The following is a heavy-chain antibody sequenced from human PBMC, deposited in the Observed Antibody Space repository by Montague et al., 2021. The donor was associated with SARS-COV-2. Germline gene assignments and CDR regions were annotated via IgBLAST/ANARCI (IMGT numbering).Heavy chain of an antibody. CDR3: AREGRGRSVVVIAMSYYYFAS. V-gene: IGHV4-34*01. D-gene: IGHD2-21*01. Sequence: SETLSLTCAVYGGSFSGYYWSWIRQPPEKGLEWIGEINHSGSTNYNPSLKSRVTISVDTSKKQFSLKLSSVTAADTAVYYCAREGRGRSVVVIAMSYYYFASWGQGTRVMVPS. J-gene: IGHJ4*02. CDR1: GGSFSGYY. CDR2: INHSGST.